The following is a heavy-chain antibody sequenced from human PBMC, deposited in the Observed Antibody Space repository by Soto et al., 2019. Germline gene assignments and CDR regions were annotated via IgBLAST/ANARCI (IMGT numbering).Heavy chain of an antibody. CDR3: AKQAGYSSDPFDY. CDR1: GFTFSHYA. CDR2: ISGGGGTT. J-gene: IGHJ4*02. V-gene: IGHV3-23*01. Sequence: PGGSLRLSCAASGFTFSHYAMSWIRQTPGTGLEWFSGISGGGGTTYDAASVKGRFTISRDNSKNTLYLQINSRIAEDTAVYYCAKQAGYSSDPFDYWXQGPLLTVSS. D-gene: IGHD6-19*01.